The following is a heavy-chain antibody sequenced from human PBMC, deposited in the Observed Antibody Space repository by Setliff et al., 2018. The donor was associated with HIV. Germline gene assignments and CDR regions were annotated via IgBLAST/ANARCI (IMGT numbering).Heavy chain of an antibody. J-gene: IGHJ5*02. D-gene: IGHD5-18*01. V-gene: IGHV4-39*07. CDR3: ARRGKTENSYVLNCFDP. CDR2: IFYTGRT. Sequence: SETLSLTCTVSGGSIGSSDYYWGWIRQPPGKGLEWIGSIFYTGRTTYNPSLRSRVTISLDTSKTQFSLSLTSVTAADTAMYYCARRGKTENSYVLNCFDPWGQGILVTVSS. CDR1: GGSIGSSDYY.